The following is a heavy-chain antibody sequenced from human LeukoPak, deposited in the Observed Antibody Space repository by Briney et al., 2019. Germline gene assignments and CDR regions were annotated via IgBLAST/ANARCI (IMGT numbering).Heavy chain of an antibody. CDR1: GFTFSSYA. J-gene: IGHJ4*02. Sequence: GGSLRLSCAASGFTFSSYAMHWVRQAPGKGLEWVAVISYDGSNKYYADSVKGRFTISRDNSKNTPYLQMNSLRAEDTALYYSARGGGSYEMDYWGQGTLVTVSS. CDR2: ISYDGSNK. D-gene: IGHD1-26*01. CDR3: ARGGGSYEMDY. V-gene: IGHV3-30*01.